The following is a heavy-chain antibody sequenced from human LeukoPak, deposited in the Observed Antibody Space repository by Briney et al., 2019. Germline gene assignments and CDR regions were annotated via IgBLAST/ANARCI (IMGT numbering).Heavy chain of an antibody. J-gene: IGHJ6*02. CDR2: IYYSGST. D-gene: IGHD3-10*01. V-gene: IGHV4-59*01. Sequence: PSETLSLTCTVSGGSISSYYWSWIRQPPGKGLEWIGYIYYSGSTNYNPSLKSRVTISVDTSKNQFSLKLSSVTAADTAVYYCASFGNSWYYYGMDVWGQGTTVTVSS. CDR1: GGSISSYY. CDR3: ASFGNSWYYYGMDV.